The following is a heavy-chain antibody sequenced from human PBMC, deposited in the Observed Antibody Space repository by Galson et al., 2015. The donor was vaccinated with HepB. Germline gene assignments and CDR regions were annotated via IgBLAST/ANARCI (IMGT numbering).Heavy chain of an antibody. CDR2: ISGSGGNT. D-gene: IGHD6-19*01. CDR3: AKDRQWLINDGFAP. V-gene: IGHV3-23*01. J-gene: IGHJ5*02. CDR1: GFTFSSYA. Sequence: SLRLSCAASGFTFSSYAMSWVRQAPGRGLEWVSSISGSGGNTYYADSVKGRFTISRDNSKTTLYLQMSSLRTEDTAIYYCAKDRQWLINDGFAPWGQGTLVTASS.